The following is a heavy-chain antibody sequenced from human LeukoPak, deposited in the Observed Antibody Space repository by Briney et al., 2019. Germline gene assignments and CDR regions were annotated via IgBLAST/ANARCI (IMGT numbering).Heavy chain of an antibody. CDR2: ISYDGSNK. CDR1: GFTFSSYA. CDR3: AKSASGYYLFDY. J-gene: IGHJ4*02. Sequence: GGSLRLSCAASGFTFSSYAMHWVRQAPGKGLEWVAVISYDGSNKYYADSVKGRFTISRDNSKNTLFLQMNSLRAEDTAVYYCAKSASGYYLFDYWGQGTPVTVSS. V-gene: IGHV3-30-3*01. D-gene: IGHD2/OR15-2a*01.